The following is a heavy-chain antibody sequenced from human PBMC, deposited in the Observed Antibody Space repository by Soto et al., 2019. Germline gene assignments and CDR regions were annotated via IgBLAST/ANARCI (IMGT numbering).Heavy chain of an antibody. Sequence: PSETLSLTCTVSGGSISSYYWSWIRQPPGKGLEWIGYIYYSGSTYYNPSLKSRVTISVDTSKNQFSLKLSSVTAADTAVYYCASIYDSSGYYYGNNWFDPWGQGTLVTVSS. CDR2: IYYSGST. J-gene: IGHJ5*02. V-gene: IGHV4-59*12. CDR3: ASIYDSSGYYYGNNWFDP. CDR1: GGSISSYY. D-gene: IGHD3-22*01.